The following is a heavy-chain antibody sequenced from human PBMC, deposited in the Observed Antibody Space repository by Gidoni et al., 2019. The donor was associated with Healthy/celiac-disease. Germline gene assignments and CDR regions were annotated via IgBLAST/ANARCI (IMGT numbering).Heavy chain of an antibody. V-gene: IGHV4-59*01. D-gene: IGHD4-17*01. J-gene: IGHJ2*01. CDR3: ARVGDHDYGDYLAGLYWYFDL. CDR1: GGSLSSYY. CDR2: IYYSGST. Sequence: QVQLQESGPGLVKPSETLSLTCTVSGGSLSSYYWSWIRQPPGKGLEWIGYIYYSGSTNYNPSLKSRVTISVDTSKNQFSRKLSSVTAADTAVYYCARVGDHDYGDYLAGLYWYFDLWGRGTLVTVSS.